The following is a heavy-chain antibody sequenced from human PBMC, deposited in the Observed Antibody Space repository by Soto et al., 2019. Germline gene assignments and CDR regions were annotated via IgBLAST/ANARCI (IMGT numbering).Heavy chain of an antibody. D-gene: IGHD4-17*01. V-gene: IGHV4-39*01. CDR3: AGHLSYGDYALVS. CDR1: GGSISYNTFY. CDR2: IYYSGTT. Sequence: QLQLQESRPRLVKPSETLFLTCSVSGGSISYNTFYWGWIRQPPGKGLEWIGSIYYSGTTYYNPSLKSRVTISVDTSDNQCSLKLTSLTAADTAVYYCAGHLSYGDYALVSWGQGTLVTVSS. J-gene: IGHJ4*02.